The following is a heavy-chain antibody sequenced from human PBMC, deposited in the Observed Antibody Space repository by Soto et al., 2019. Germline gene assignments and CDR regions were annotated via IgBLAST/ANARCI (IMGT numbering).Heavy chain of an antibody. CDR2: IIPIFGTA. CDR3: ARGGYCSSTSCYGDYYYGMDV. CDR1: GGTFSSYA. J-gene: IGHJ6*02. D-gene: IGHD2-2*01. V-gene: IGHV1-69*01. Sequence: QVQLVQSGAEVKKPGSSVKVSCKASGGTFSSYAISWVRQAPGQGLEWMGGIIPIFGTANYAQKLQGRVTITADESTSTAYMELSSLRSEDTAVYYCARGGYCSSTSCYGDYYYGMDVWGQGTTVTVSS.